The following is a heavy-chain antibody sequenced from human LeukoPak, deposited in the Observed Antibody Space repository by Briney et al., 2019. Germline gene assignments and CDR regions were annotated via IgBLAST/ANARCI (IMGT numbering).Heavy chain of an antibody. V-gene: IGHV4-4*07. CDR1: GGSISSYY. CDR3: AAEDAFWSGSVRFDP. CDR2: IYTSGST. J-gene: IGHJ5*02. Sequence: PSETLSLTCTVSGGSISSYYWSWIRQPAGKGLEWIGRIYTSGSTNYNPSLKSRVTMSVDTSKNQFSLKLSPVTAADTAVYSCAAEDAFWSGSVRFDPWGQGTLVTVSS. D-gene: IGHD3-3*01.